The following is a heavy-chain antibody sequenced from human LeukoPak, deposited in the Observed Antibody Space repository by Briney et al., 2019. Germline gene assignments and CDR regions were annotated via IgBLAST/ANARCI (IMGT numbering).Heavy chain of an antibody. V-gene: IGHV3-30-3*01. CDR2: ISYDGSNK. CDR1: GFTFSSYA. CDR3: ARDTSDYGSYYYGMDV. J-gene: IGHJ6*02. Sequence: PGGSLRLSCAASGFTFSSYAMHWARLAPGKGLEWVAVISYDGSNKYYADSVKGRFTISRDNSKNTLYLQMNSLRAEDTAVYYCARDTSDYGSYYYGMDVWGQGTTVTVSS. D-gene: IGHD4-17*01.